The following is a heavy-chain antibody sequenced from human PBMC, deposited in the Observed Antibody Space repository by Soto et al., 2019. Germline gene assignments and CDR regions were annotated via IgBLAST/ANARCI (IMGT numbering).Heavy chain of an antibody. V-gene: IGHV1-69*01. J-gene: IGHJ6*02. CDR3: AIGEGVYAVTPKNAMDV. Sequence: QVQLVQSGAEVKKPGSSVKVSCKASGGTFSSYAISWVRQAPGQGREWMGGIIPIFGTANFAQKFQGRVTITADESTSTAYMELSSLRSEDTAVYYRAIGEGVYAVTPKNAMDVWGQGTTVTVSS. CDR1: GGTFSSYA. D-gene: IGHD4-17*01. CDR2: IIPIFGTA.